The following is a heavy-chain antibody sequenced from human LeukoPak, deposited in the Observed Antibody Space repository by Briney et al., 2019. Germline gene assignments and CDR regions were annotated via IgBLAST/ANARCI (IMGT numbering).Heavy chain of an antibody. CDR2: IYSGGST. V-gene: IGHV3-53*01. D-gene: IGHD2-2*01. CDR3: ASGRQPHYLSTYYYYYYMDV. Sequence: QPGGSLRLSCAASGFTISSNYMSWVRQAPGKGLEWVSVIYSGGSTYYADSVKGRFTISRDNSKNTLYLQMNSLRAEDTAVYYCASGRQPHYLSTYYYYYYMDVWGKGTTVTVSS. J-gene: IGHJ6*03. CDR1: GFTISSNY.